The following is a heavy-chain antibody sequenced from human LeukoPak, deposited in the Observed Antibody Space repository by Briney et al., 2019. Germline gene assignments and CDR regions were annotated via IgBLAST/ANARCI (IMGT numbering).Heavy chain of an antibody. J-gene: IGHJ4*02. CDR3: SAIAVAGTSLFDY. D-gene: IGHD6-19*01. CDR2: MNPNSANT. V-gene: IGHV1-8*01. Sequence: GLEWXGWMNPNSANTGYAQKFQGRVTMTRNTSISTAYMELSSLRSEDTAVYYCSAIAVAGTSLFDYWGQGTLVTVSS.